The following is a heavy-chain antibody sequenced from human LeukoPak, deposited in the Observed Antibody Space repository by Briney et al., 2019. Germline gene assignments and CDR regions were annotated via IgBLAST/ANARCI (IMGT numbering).Heavy chain of an antibody. J-gene: IGHJ4*02. Sequence: SVKVSCKASGGTFSSYAISWVRQAPGQGLEWMGGIIPIFGTANYAQKFQGRVTITADESTSTAYMELSSLRSGDTAVYYCASSPSGSYPENLDYWGQGTLVTVSS. D-gene: IGHD1-26*01. CDR3: ASSPSGSYPENLDY. V-gene: IGHV1-69*13. CDR1: GGTFSSYA. CDR2: IIPIFGTA.